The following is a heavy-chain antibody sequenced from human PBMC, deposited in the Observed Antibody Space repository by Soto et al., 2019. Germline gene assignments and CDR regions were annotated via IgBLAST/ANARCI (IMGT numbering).Heavy chain of an antibody. J-gene: IGHJ3*02. CDR3: AKDRSNWNYGDDAFDI. CDR1: GFTFSSYA. V-gene: IGHV3-23*01. D-gene: IGHD1-7*01. CDR2: ISGSGGST. Sequence: GGSLRLSCAASGFTFSSYAMSWVRQAPGKGLEWVSAISGSGGSTYYADSVKGRFTISRDNSKNTLYLQMNSLRAEDTAVYYCAKDRSNWNYGDDAFDIWGQGTMVTVSS.